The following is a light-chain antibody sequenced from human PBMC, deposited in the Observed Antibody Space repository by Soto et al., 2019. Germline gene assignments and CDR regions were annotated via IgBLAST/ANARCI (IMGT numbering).Light chain of an antibody. CDR2: GAS. J-gene: IGKJ4*01. V-gene: IGKV3-15*01. CDR3: QQYSNWPLT. CDR1: QSVTTSY. Sequence: EIVLTQSPDTLSLSPGERATLSFRASQSVTTSYLAWYQQKPGQAPRLLIFGASTRASGIPARFSGSGSGTEFTLTISSLQSEDFAVYYCQQYSNWPLTFGGGTKVDIK.